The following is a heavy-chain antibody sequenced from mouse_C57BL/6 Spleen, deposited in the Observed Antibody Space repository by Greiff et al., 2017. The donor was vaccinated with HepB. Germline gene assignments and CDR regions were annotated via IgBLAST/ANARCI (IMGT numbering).Heavy chain of an antibody. V-gene: IGHV1-43*01. Sequence: VHVKQSGPELVKPGASVKISCKASGYSFTGYYMHWVKQSSEKSLEWIGEINPSTGGTSYNQKFKGKATLTVDKSSSTAYMQLKSLTSEDSAVYYCARVPLTTVVADYWGQGTTLTVSS. CDR2: INPSTGGT. CDR1: GYSFTGYY. J-gene: IGHJ2*01. D-gene: IGHD1-1*01. CDR3: ARVPLTTVVADY.